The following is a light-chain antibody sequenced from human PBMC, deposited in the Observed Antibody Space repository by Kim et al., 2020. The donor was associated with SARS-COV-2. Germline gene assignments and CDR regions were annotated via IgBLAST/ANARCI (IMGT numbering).Light chain of an antibody. CDR2: EVT. CDR3: SSYAGSNNPYV. V-gene: IGLV2-8*01. CDR1: SSDVGGYTN. Sequence: TNACTGTSSDVGGYTNVSWYQQHPGTAPKLMIYEVTERPSGVPDRFSGSKSGNTASLTVSGLQAEDEADYYCSSYAGSNNPYVFGTGTKVTVL. J-gene: IGLJ1*01.